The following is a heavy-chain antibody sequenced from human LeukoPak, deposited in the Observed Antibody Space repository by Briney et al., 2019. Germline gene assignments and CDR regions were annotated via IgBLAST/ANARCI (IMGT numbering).Heavy chain of an antibody. CDR2: IYPGDSDT. CDR1: GYSFTNYW. D-gene: IGHD2-2*01. CDR3: ARRRYCDSTSCYAGDFDY. V-gene: IGHV5-51*01. Sequence: GESLKISCKGSGYSFTNYWIGWVRQMPGKGLEWMGIIYPGDSDTRYNPSFQGQVTISADKSITTAYLQWGSLKASDTAMYYCARRRYCDSTSCYAGDFDYWGQGTLVTVSS. J-gene: IGHJ4*02.